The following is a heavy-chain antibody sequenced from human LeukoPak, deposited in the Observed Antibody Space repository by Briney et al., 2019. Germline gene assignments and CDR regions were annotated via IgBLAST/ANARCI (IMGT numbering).Heavy chain of an antibody. CDR1: GGTFSSYA. D-gene: IGHD6-19*01. CDR2: IIPIFGTA. V-gene: IGHV1-69*01. J-gene: IGHJ4*02. CDR3: ARDLIGLYSSGG. Sequence: SVKVSCKASGGTFSSYAISWVRQAPGQGLEWMGGIIPIFGTANYAQKFQGRVTITADESTSTAYMELSNLRSEDTAVYYCARDLIGLYSSGGWGQGTLVTVSS.